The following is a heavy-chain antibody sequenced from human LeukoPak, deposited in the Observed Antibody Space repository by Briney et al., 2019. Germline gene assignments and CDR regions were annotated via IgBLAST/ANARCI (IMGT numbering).Heavy chain of an antibody. J-gene: IGHJ3*01. Sequence: PSETLSLTCTVSGVSITSYYWSWIRQPPGKGLESLGYIYYRGSTNYNPSLKSRVTMSVDTSKNQFSLKLTSVTGADTAMYYCVAFCASTSCLGHVFDVWGHGTMVTVSS. CDR3: VAFCASTSCLGHVFDV. D-gene: IGHD2-21*01. CDR2: IYYRGST. CDR1: GVSITSYY. V-gene: IGHV4-59*08.